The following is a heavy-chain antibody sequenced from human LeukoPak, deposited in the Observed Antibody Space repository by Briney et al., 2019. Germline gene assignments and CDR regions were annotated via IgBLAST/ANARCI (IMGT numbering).Heavy chain of an antibody. CDR2: ISAYNGNT. CDR3: ARDKGVTFTFGGVIADF. D-gene: IGHD3-16*02. J-gene: IGHJ4*02. CDR1: GYTFTSYG. V-gene: IGHV1-18*01. Sequence: GASVKVSCKASGYTFTSYGISWVRQAPGPGLEWMGWISAYNGNTNYAQKLQGRVTMTTDTSTSTAYMELRSLRSDDTAVYHCARDKGVTFTFGGVIADFWGQGTLVTVSS.